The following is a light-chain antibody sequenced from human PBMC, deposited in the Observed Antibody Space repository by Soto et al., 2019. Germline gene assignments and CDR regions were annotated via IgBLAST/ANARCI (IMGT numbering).Light chain of an antibody. CDR2: LAS. CDR3: HQRQSWPRT. CDR1: QAVNTR. Sequence: EIVLTQSPAPLSSFPGDRVTLSCRASQAVNTRLAWYQHKPGQAPRLLIYLASNRAAGVPARFSGSGSGTDFTLTISDVEPEDFAVYYCHQRQSWPRTFGQGT. V-gene: IGKV3-11*01. J-gene: IGKJ1*01.